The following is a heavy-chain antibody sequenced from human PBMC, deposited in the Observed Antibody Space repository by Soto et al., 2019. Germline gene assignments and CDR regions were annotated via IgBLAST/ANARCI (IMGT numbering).Heavy chain of an antibody. Sequence: SETLSLTCSVSGGSLSGCYWYWVRQSPGKGLGWIGVISYSESASYNSSLKSRVAIAVYASKTKNSLTLKLVTAAATAAYYCARWRTVYLIQSRGFSDYWGQGTLVTVSS. CDR3: ARWRTVYLIQSRGFSDY. CDR2: ISYSESA. V-gene: IGHV4-34*01. CDR1: GGSLSGCY. J-gene: IGHJ4*02. D-gene: IGHD3-22*01.